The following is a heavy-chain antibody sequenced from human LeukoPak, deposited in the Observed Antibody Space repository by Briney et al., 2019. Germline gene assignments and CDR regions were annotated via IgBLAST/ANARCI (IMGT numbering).Heavy chain of an antibody. CDR2: IYYSGST. CDR1: GGSISSYY. D-gene: IGHD4-23*01. V-gene: IGHV4-59*01. Sequence: KSPETLSLTCTVSGGSISSYYWSWIRQPPGKGLEWIGYIYYSGSTNYNPSLKSRVTISVDTSKNQFSLKLSSVTAADTAVYYCARVDGGRNDYWGQGTLVTVSS. CDR3: ARVDGGRNDY. J-gene: IGHJ4*02.